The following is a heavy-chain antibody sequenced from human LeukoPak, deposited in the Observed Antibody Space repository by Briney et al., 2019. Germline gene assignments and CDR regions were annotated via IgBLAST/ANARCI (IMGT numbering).Heavy chain of an antibody. J-gene: IGHJ6*02. D-gene: IGHD2-2*01. CDR3: ASLGVPALYGTDV. CDR2: IIPIFGTA. Sequence: GASVKVSCKASGGTFSSYAISWVRQAPGQGLEWMGGIIPIFGTANYAQKFQGRVTITADESTSTAYMELSSLRSEDTAVYYCASLGVPALYGTDVWGQGTTVTVSS. V-gene: IGHV1-69*13. CDR1: GGTFSSYA.